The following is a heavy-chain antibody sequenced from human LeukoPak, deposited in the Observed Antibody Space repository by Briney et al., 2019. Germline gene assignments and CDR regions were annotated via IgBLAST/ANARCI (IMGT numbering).Heavy chain of an antibody. V-gene: IGHV1-69*06. Sequence: SVKVSCKASGGTFSSYAISWVRQAAGQGLEWMGGIIPIFGTANYAQKLQGRVTITADKSTSTAYMELSSLRSEDTAVYYCASGNYGSGNNWFDPWGRGTLVTVSS. CDR2: IIPIFGTA. D-gene: IGHD3-10*01. J-gene: IGHJ5*02. CDR3: ASGNYGSGNNWFDP. CDR1: GGTFSSYA.